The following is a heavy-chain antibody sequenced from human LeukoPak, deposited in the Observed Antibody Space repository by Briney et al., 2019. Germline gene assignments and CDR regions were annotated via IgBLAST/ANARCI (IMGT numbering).Heavy chain of an antibody. CDR1: GYTFIDYY. J-gene: IGHJ4*02. V-gene: IGHV1-2*02. D-gene: IGHD2-2*01. CDR2: INPNSGGT. CDR3: ARENIGYCSSTSCPHFEY. Sequence: ASVKVSCKASGYTFIDYYMHWVRQAPGQGLEWMGWINPNSGGTNYARKFQGRVTMTRDTSISTAYMDLSRLRSDDTAVYYCARENIGYCSSTSCPHFEYWGQGTLVTVSS.